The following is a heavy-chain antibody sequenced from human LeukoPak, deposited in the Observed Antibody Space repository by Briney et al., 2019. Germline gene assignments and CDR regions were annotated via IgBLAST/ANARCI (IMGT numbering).Heavy chain of an antibody. CDR1: GGTFSSYA. Sequence: ASVKVSCKASGGTFSSYAISWVRQAPGQGLEWMGGIIPIFGTANYAQKFQGRVTITADESTSTAYMELSSLRSEDTAVYYCARLGSLDSNGWYTPFDYWGQGTLVTVSS. V-gene: IGHV1-69*13. J-gene: IGHJ4*02. CDR2: IIPIFGTA. CDR3: ARLGSLDSNGWYTPFDY. D-gene: IGHD6-19*01.